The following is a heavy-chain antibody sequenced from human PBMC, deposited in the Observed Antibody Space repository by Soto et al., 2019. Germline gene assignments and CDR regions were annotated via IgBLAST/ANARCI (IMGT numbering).Heavy chain of an antibody. D-gene: IGHD3-16*01. CDR2: ITPNSGRA. J-gene: IGHJ6*02. CDR3: ARGFDETDVWVWGAAPRRHFYGLDV. V-gene: IGHV1-2*04. Sequence: QVQLVQSGAEVKKPGASVKVSCVASGYTFTGFYIHWVRQAPGQGLEWLGYITPNSGRANYAQKFQGWVTMTEDTSVSTAYMELTGLASDDTAVYYGARGFDETDVWVWGAAPRRHFYGLDVWGQGTTVTVSS. CDR1: GYTFTGFY.